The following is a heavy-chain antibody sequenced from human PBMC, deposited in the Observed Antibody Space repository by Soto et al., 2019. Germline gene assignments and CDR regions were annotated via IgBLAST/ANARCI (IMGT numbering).Heavy chain of an antibody. CDR2: INPSGGST. J-gene: IGHJ6*02. CDR1: GYTFTSYY. D-gene: IGHD6-19*01. V-gene: IGHV1-46*01. CDR3: ARDRGYNSSGWYLWGGIYHYYGLAV. Sequence: GASVKVSCKASGYTFTSYYMHWVRQAPGQGLEWMGIINPSGGSTSYAQKFQGRVTMTRDTSTSTVYMELSSLRSEDTAVYYCARDRGYNSSGWYLWGGIYHYYGLAVWGQGTTVTVSS.